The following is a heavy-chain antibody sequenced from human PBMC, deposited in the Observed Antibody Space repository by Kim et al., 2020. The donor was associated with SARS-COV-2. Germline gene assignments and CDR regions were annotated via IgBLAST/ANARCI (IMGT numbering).Heavy chain of an antibody. CDR3: ARDLSNDSSGYYYPWYFDL. Sequence: ASVKVSCKASGYTFTSYAMHWVRQAPGQRLEWMGWINTGNGNTKYSQKFQGRVTITRDTSASTAYMELSSLRSEDTAVYYCARDLSNDSSGYYYPWYFDLWGRGTLVTVSS. D-gene: IGHD3-22*01. CDR1: GYTFTSYA. CDR2: INTGNGNT. V-gene: IGHV1-3*04. J-gene: IGHJ2*01.